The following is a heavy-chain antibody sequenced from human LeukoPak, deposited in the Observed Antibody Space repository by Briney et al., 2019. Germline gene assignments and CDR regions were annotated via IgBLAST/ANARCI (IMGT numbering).Heavy chain of an antibody. CDR3: ARANYYGSGSPNNWFDP. CDR2: INSDGSIT. CDR1: GFSFSSYW. V-gene: IGHV3-74*01. D-gene: IGHD3-10*01. J-gene: IGHJ5*02. Sequence: QPGGSLRLSCAASGFSFSSYWMHWVRQAPGKGLVWVSRINSDGSITTYADSVKGRFTISRDNAKNTLYLQMNSLRAEDTAVYYCARANYYGSGSPNNWFDPWGQGTLVTVSS.